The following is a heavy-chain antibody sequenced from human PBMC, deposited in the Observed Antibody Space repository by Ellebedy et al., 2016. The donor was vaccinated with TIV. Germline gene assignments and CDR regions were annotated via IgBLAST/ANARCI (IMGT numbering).Heavy chain of an antibody. CDR1: ESTFSSYG. CDR2: ISTTDGK. J-gene: IGHJ4*02. D-gene: IGHD5-24*01. V-gene: IGHV3-23*01. Sequence: GESLKISCEASESTFSSYGMSWVRQAPGKGLEWVSSISTTDGKHYADSVKGRFTISRDNPKNTLYLQMNSLRVEDTAVYYCATQLWNTEFWGQGTLVIVSS. CDR3: ATQLWNTEF.